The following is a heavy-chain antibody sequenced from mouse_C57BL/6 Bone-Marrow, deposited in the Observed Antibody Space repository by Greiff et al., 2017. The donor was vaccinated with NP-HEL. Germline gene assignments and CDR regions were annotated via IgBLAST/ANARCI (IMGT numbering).Heavy chain of an antibody. V-gene: IGHV1-81*01. CDR3: ARGPPSYYSNYVGYYFDY. CDR1: GYTFTSYG. J-gene: IGHJ2*01. Sequence: QVQLQQSGAELARPGASVKLSCKASGYTFTSYGISWVKQRTGQGLEWIGEIYPRSGNTYYNEKFKGKATLTADKSSSTAYMELRSLTSEDSAVYFCARGPPSYYSNYVGYYFDYWGQGTTLTVSS. D-gene: IGHD2-5*01. CDR2: IYPRSGNT.